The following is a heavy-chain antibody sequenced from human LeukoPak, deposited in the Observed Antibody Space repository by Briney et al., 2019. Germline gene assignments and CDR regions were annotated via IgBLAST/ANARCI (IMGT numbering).Heavy chain of an antibody. D-gene: IGHD3-3*01. J-gene: IGHJ4*02. CDR3: ARDPGRAGTTEWYYFDS. CDR1: GFTFSSFA. Sequence: GGSLRLSCAASGFTFSSFAMHWVRQAPGKGLEYISSINTKGNRPFYANSVKGRFTVSRDNSKNMVYLQMGSLRAEDMAVYYCARDPGRAGTTEWYYFDSWGQGTLVTVSS. CDR2: INTKGNRP. V-gene: IGHV3-64*01.